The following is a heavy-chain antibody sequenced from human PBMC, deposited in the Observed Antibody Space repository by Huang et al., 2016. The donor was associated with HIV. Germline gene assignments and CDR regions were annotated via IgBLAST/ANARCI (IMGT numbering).Heavy chain of an antibody. CDR3: ARGSRQGKYYYGSGTAY. D-gene: IGHD3-10*01. CDR2: IKSAGIST. V-gene: IGHV3-74*01. Sequence: EVQLVESGGGLVQPGGSLRLSCAASGFTFSSYWMHWVRQVPGKGLVWVSHIKSAGISTSYADSVKGRFTISRDNAKNTLYLQMNSLRAEDTAVYYCARGSRQGKYYYGSGTAYWGQGTLVTVSS. CDR1: GFTFSSYW. J-gene: IGHJ4*02.